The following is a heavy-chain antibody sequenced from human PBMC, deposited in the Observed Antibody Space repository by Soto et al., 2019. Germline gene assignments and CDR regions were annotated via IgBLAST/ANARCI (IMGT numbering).Heavy chain of an antibody. CDR3: AILKYSSSWYYFDY. CDR2: ISGSGGST. J-gene: IGHJ4*02. CDR1: GFTFSSYA. V-gene: IGHV3-23*01. D-gene: IGHD6-13*01. Sequence: GGSLRLSCAASGFTFSSYAMSWVRQAPGKGLEWVSAISGSGGSTYYADSVKGRFTISRDNSKNTLYLQMNSLRAEDTAVYYCAILKYSSSWYYFDYWGQGTLVTVSS.